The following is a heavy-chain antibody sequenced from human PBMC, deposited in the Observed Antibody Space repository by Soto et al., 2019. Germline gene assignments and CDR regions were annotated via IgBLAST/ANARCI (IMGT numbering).Heavy chain of an antibody. Sequence: QAQLVQSGAEEKKPGASVKVSCKASGYTFTSYAIHWVRQAPGQRLEWMGWIYACNGNTKHSQKFQRRVTITRDTSASTAYMELSSLRSGDTAVYYCASWAAGFDYWGQGTLVTVSS. CDR1: GYTFTSYA. CDR2: IYACNGNT. D-gene: IGHD6-13*01. CDR3: ASWAAGFDY. V-gene: IGHV1-3*05. J-gene: IGHJ4*02.